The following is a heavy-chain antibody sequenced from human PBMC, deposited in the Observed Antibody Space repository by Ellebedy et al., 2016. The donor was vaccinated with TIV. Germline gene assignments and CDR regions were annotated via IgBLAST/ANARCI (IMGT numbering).Heavy chain of an antibody. J-gene: IGHJ4*02. D-gene: IGHD6-19*01. Sequence: GGSLRLSCAASGFTFSNYWMTWVRQAPGKGLEWVANIKQGGSEKYSIDSVKGRFSISRDNAKNSMYLQMNSLRDEDTAVYYCARDQWLGRAYYFDYWGQGTLLTVSS. CDR1: GFTFSNYW. CDR2: IKQGGSEK. V-gene: IGHV3-7*01. CDR3: ARDQWLGRAYYFDY.